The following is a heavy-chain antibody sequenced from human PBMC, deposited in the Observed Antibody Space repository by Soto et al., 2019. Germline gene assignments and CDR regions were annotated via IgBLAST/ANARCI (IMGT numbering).Heavy chain of an antibody. J-gene: IGHJ3*02. Sequence: EVQLLESGGGLVHPGGSLRLSCAASGFIFSSYAMSWVRQAPGKGLEWVSGISGSGGSIYYVDSVKGRFTISRANSKNTLSLQMNSLRAEDTAVYYCAKDLRGSGWYNAFDIWGQGTMVTVSS. D-gene: IGHD6-19*01. CDR3: AKDLRGSGWYNAFDI. CDR2: ISGSGGSI. CDR1: GFIFSSYA. V-gene: IGHV3-23*01.